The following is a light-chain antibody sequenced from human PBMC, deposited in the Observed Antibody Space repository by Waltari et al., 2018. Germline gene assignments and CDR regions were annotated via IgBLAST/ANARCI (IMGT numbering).Light chain of an antibody. CDR2: DAS. CDR3: QQRSNWPRIS. J-gene: IGKJ5*01. CDR1: QDIKKF. Sequence: FVFTQSPDRLSLSAGERATLSCRSSQDIKKFLAWYQQKPGQAPRLIIHDASTRSTGIPARFSGSGSGTDFTLTISSVEPEDFAVYYCQQRSNWPRISFGQGTRLGLK. V-gene: IGKV3-11*01.